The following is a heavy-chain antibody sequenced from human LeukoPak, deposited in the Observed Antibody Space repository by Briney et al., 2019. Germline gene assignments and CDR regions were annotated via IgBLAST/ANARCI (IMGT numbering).Heavy chain of an antibody. Sequence: SETLSLTCAVYGGSFSGYYWSWIRQPPGKGLEWIGEINHSGSTNYNPSLKGRVTISVDTSKNQFSLKLSSVTAADTAVYYCARLMADPNAFDFWGQGTMVTVSS. J-gene: IGHJ3*01. D-gene: IGHD2-8*01. CDR1: GGSFSGYY. CDR3: ARLMADPNAFDF. V-gene: IGHV4-34*01. CDR2: INHSGST.